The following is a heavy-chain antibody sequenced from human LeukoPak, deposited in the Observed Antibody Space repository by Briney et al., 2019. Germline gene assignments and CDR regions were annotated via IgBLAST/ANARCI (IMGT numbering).Heavy chain of an antibody. Sequence: PSETLSLTCTVSGGSISSYYWSWIRQPPGKGLEWIGYIYYSGSTNYNPSLKSRVTISVDTSKNQFSLKLSSVTAADTAVYYCAKLRYYDSSSDYWGQGTLVTVSS. V-gene: IGHV4-59*08. CDR1: GGSISSYY. D-gene: IGHD3-22*01. CDR2: IYYSGST. CDR3: AKLRYYDSSSDY. J-gene: IGHJ4*02.